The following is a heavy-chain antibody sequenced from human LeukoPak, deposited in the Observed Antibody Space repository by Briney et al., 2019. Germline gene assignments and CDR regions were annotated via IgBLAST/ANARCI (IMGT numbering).Heavy chain of an antibody. CDR1: CGSFSGYY. CDR3: ERRVGSTRWNFQD. Sequence: SETLSLTCAVYCGSFSGYYWSWIRQPPGKGLEWIGEINHSGSTNYNPSLKSRVTISVDTSKNQFSLKLSSVTAADTGVYYCERRVGSTRWNFQDWGQGTLVTVYS. J-gene: IGHJ1*01. D-gene: IGHD2-2*01. CDR2: INHSGST. V-gene: IGHV4-34*01.